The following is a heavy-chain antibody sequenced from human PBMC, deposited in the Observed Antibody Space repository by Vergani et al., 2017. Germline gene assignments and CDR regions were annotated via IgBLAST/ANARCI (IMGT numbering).Heavy chain of an antibody. D-gene: IGHD6-19*01. CDR3: ARQGGGYSSGWYDY. CDR1: GGSISSYY. Sequence: QVQLQESGPGLVKPSETLSLTCTVSGGSISSYYWSWIRQPPGKGLEWIGYIYYSGSTNYNPSLKSRVTISVDTAKNQFSLKLSSVTAAYTAVYYCARQGGGYSSGWYDYWGQGTLVTVSS. V-gene: IGHV4-59*08. J-gene: IGHJ4*02. CDR2: IYYSGST.